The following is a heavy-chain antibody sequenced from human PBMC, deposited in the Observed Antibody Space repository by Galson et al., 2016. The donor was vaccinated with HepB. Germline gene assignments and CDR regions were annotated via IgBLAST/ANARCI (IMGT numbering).Heavy chain of an antibody. CDR3: ARDRDRSLDY. CDR1: GYTFTTNG. Sequence: SVKVSCKASGYTFTTNGISWVRQAPGQGLEWVAWISAHNGDTNSAQKFQGRVTLTTDTSTRTAYMELRSLTSDDAAVYYCARDRDRSLDYWDQGTLVTVSS. J-gene: IGHJ4*02. V-gene: IGHV1-18*04. CDR2: ISAHNGDT. D-gene: IGHD5-24*01.